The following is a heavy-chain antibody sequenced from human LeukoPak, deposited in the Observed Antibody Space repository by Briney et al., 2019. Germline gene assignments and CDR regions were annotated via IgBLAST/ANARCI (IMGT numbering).Heavy chain of an antibody. CDR2: IYPGDSDT. CDR1: GYSFTSYW. D-gene: IGHD3-22*01. CDR3: ARQLLYDSSGYYYFDY. Sequence: GESLKISCKGSGYSFTSYWIGWVRQMPGKGVEWMGIIYPGDSDTKYSPSFQGQVTISADKSISTAYLQWSSLKASDTAMYYCARQLLYDSSGYYYFDYWGQGTLVTVSS. V-gene: IGHV5-51*01. J-gene: IGHJ4*02.